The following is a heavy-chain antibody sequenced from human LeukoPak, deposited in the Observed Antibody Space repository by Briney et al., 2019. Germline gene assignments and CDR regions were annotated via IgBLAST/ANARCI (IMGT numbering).Heavy chain of an antibody. CDR1: GFTSTTYG. J-gene: IGHJ5*02. CDR3: AGKPYGLGSYYNNWFDP. CDR2: ISNDGSNK. V-gene: IGHV3-30*03. D-gene: IGHD3-10*01. Sequence: GRSLRLSCAASGFTSTTYGMHWVRQAPGKGLEWVAVISNDGSNKYYADSAKGRFTISRDNSKNTVYLQMDSLRADDTAVYYCAGKPYGLGSYYNNWFDPWGQGTLVTVSS.